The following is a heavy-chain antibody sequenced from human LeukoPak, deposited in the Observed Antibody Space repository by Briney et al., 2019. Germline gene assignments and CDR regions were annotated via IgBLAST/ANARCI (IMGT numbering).Heavy chain of an antibody. V-gene: IGHV3-21*01. CDR1: GFISSNYY. D-gene: IGHD1-26*01. J-gene: IGHJ4*02. Sequence: GGSLRLSCAASGFISSNYYINWVRQPPGKGLEWVSLISGSTSYIYYADSVRGRFTISRDNAKNSVYLQMNSLRAEDTAVYYCARVGVGALDYWGQGTLVTVSS. CDR2: ISGSTSYI. CDR3: ARVGVGALDY.